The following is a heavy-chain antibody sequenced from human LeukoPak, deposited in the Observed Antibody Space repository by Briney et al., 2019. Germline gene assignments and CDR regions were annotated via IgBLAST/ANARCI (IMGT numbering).Heavy chain of an antibody. V-gene: IGHV4-38-2*02. D-gene: IGHD3-10*01. J-gene: IGHJ6*03. Sequence: SETLSLTCTVSGFSISSGYYWGWIRQPPGKGLEWIGSINHSGSTYYNPSLKSRVSISVDTSKNQFSLKLSSVTAADTAVYYCARVSADYYYMDVWGKGTTVTVSS. CDR1: GFSISSGYY. CDR3: ARVSADYYYMDV. CDR2: INHSGST.